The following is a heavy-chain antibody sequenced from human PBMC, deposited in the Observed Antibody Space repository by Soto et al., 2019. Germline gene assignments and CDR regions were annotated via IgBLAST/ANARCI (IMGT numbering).Heavy chain of an antibody. CDR1: DFDFSSYG. D-gene: IGHD3-10*01. J-gene: IGHJ4*02. CDR2: SSYDGRET. V-gene: IGHV3-30*03. Sequence: GGSLRLSCAASDFDFSSYGIHWVRQAPGKGLEWVAASSYDGRETFYADSAKGRFTVSKEMSKNAAFLQMNALRHEDTAVYFCARDSGWPILNFDNWGQGTPVTVSS. CDR3: ARDSGWPILNFDN.